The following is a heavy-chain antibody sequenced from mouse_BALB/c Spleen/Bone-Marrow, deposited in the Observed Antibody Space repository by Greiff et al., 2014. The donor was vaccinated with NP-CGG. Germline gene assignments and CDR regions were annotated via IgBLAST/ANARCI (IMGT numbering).Heavy chain of an antibody. J-gene: IGHJ2*01. D-gene: IGHD2-10*01. CDR3: ARRAYYGNYGGY. V-gene: IGHV1-26*01. CDR1: GYTFTDYY. CDR2: INPNNGDT. Sequence: EVKLVESGPELVKPGASVKMSCKASGYTFTDYYMKWVKQNHGKSLEWIGDINPNNGDTFYNQKFKGKATLTVDKSSSTAYMQLNSLTSEDSAVYYCARRAYYGNYGGYWGQGTTLTVSS.